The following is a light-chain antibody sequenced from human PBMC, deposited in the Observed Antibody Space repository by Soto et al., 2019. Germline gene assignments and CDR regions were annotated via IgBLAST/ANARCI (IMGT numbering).Light chain of an antibody. CDR1: SSNIGAGYD. CDR3: SSYAGSNNFV. V-gene: IGLV1-40*01. J-gene: IGLJ1*01. CDR2: EVN. Sequence: QAVVTQPPSVSGAPGQRVTISCTGSSSNIGAGYDVHWYQQLPGTAPKFMIYEVNKRPSGVPDRFSGSKSGNTASLTVSGLQAEDEADYYCSSYAGSNNFVFGTGTKVTVL.